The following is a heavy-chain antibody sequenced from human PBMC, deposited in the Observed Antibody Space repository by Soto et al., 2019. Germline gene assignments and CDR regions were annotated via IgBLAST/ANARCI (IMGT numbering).Heavy chain of an antibody. CDR2: IFASGTT. V-gene: IGHV4-4*07. Sequence: SETLSLTCSVSGASIKSYYWAWIRQPAGKGLEWIGRIFASGTTNYNPSLRSRVTLSIDTSKNQFSLKLRSVTAADTAMYYCATYSDTYLKWFDPWGQGTLVTV. J-gene: IGHJ5*02. CDR3: ATYSDTYLKWFDP. CDR1: GASIKSYY. D-gene: IGHD5-12*01.